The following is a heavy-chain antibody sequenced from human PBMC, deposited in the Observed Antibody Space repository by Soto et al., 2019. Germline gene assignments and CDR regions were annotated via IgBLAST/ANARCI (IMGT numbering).Heavy chain of an antibody. J-gene: IGHJ4*01. CDR2: IKTDGSSA. CDR3: ERDQGHDSGYFCLDY. V-gene: IGHV3-74*01. CDR1: GFTFRNSW. Sequence: PGGSLRLSCAASGFTFRNSWMHWVRQAPGKGLFWVSRIKTDGSSAIYADSVKGRFTISRDNAKNTLYLQMDNLRAEDTAVYYWERDQGHDSGYFCLDYSGHGTLVTVYS. D-gene: IGHD3-22*01.